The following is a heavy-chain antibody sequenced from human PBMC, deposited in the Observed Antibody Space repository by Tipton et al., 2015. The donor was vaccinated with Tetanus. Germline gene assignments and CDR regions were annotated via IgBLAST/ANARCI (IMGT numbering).Heavy chain of an antibody. CDR2: IYQSGST. CDR1: GGSVNSGSYY. Sequence: TLSLTCTVSGGSVNSGSYYWSWIRQPPGKGLEWIGYIYQSGSTSYSPSLESRVTISLETSKNQVSLGLSSVNAADTAVYYCARGGPYYSDTGNDSLFFGMDVWGQGATVTVSS. D-gene: IGHD3-10*01. J-gene: IGHJ6*02. CDR3: ARGGPYYSDTGNDSLFFGMDV. V-gene: IGHV4-61*01.